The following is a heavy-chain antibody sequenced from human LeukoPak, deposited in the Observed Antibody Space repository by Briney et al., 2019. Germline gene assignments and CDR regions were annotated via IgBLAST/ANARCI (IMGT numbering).Heavy chain of an antibody. CDR3: ARFSRITWGDWGDAFDI. CDR1: GGSFSDYL. CDR2: IDDGGNT. D-gene: IGHD2-21*02. J-gene: IGHJ3*02. V-gene: IGHV4-34*01. Sequence: SETLPLTCSVYGGSFSDYLWSWIRQSPGKGLEWIGEIDDGGNTNYNPSLMSRVIVSMEKSKKQFSLVMRSVAAADTAVYYCARFSRITWGDWGDAFDIWGQGTTVIVSS.